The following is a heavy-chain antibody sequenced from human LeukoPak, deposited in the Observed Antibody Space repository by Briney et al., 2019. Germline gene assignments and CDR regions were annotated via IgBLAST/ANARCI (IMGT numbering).Heavy chain of an antibody. CDR3: ATVEVTMVRGVIFHFDY. D-gene: IGHD3-10*01. J-gene: IGHJ4*02. V-gene: IGHV4-39*07. CDR1: GGSISSSSYY. CDR2: INHSGST. Sequence: SETLSLTCTVSGGSISSSSYYWSWIRQPPGKGLEWIGEINHSGSTNYNPSLKSRVTISVDKSKNQFSLKLSSVTAADTAVYYCATVEVTMVRGVIFHFDYWGQGTLVTVSS.